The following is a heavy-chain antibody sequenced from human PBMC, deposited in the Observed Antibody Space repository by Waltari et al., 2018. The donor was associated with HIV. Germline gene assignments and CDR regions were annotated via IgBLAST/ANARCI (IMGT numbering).Heavy chain of an antibody. V-gene: IGHV4-61*02. D-gene: IGHD6-13*01. CDR2: IYTSGST. Sequence: QVQLQESGPGLVKPSQTLSLTCTVSGGSISSGSYYWSWIRQPAGKGLEWIGRIYTSGSTTYNPALKSRVTISVDTSKNQFSLKLSAVTAADTAVYYCARVPGIAAAVDYWGQGTLVTVSS. CDR1: GGSISSGSYY. CDR3: ARVPGIAAAVDY. J-gene: IGHJ4*02.